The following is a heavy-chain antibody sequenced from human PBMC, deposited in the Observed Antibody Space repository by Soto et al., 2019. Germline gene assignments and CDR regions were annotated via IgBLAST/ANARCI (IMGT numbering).Heavy chain of an antibody. CDR2: INHSGST. V-gene: IGHV4-34*01. CDR3: ARSGSGVIY. J-gene: IGHJ4*02. D-gene: IGHD3-10*01. CDR1: VGSFIGYY. Sequence: PSETLSLTCAFYVGSFIGYYWSWIRQPPGKGLEWIGEINHSGSTNYNPSLKSRVTISVDTSKNQFSLKLSSVTAADTAVYYCARSGSGVIYWGQGTLVTVSS.